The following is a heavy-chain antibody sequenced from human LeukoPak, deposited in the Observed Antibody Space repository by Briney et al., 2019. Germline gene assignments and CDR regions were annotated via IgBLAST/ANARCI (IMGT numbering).Heavy chain of an antibody. CDR3: ARGEYYDSSGYVGFDY. CDR1: GYTFTSYD. D-gene: IGHD3-22*01. CDR2: MNPNSGNT. V-gene: IGHV1-8*01. Sequence: ASVKVSCKASGYTFTSYDINWVRQATGQGLEWMGWMNPNSGNTGYAQKFQGRVTMTRNTSISTAYMELSSLRSEDTAVYYCARGEYYDSSGYVGFDYWGQGILVTVSS. J-gene: IGHJ4*02.